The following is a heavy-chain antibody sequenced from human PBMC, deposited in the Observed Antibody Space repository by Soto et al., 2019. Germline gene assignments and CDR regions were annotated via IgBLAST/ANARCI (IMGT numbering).Heavy chain of an antibody. D-gene: IGHD1-26*01. V-gene: IGHV3-33*01. CDR3: GRDTYSGARYFLDF. J-gene: IGHJ4*02. CDR2: KWCFASGGNE. CDR1: IFTFSYYC. Sequence: HPGGSRRLACATSIFTFSYYCIHRVRQAPGKGLWWVAVKWCFASGGNEYSADSVKGRFAXXXDXXXXTAXREXXSLRAQDTAVYYCGRDTYSGARYFLDFWGKGT.